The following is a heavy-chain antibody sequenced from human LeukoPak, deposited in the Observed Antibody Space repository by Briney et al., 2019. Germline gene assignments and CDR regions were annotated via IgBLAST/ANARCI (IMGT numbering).Heavy chain of an antibody. J-gene: IGHJ5*02. D-gene: IGHD3-10*01. Sequence: SETLSLTCTVSGGSISSSSYYWGWIRQPPGKGLEWIGSIYYSGSTYYNPSLKSRVTISVDTSKDQFSLKLSSVTAADTTVYYCARPTITMVRGFDPWGQGSLVTVSS. CDR2: IYYSGST. CDR3: ARPTITMVRGFDP. V-gene: IGHV4-39*01. CDR1: GGSISSSSYY.